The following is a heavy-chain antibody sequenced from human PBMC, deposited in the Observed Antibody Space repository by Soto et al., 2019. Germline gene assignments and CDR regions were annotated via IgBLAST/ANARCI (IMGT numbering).Heavy chain of an antibody. D-gene: IGHD2-21*02. V-gene: IGHV3-21*01. J-gene: IGHJ6*02. CDR2: ITRNSDI. Sequence: TGGSLRLSCAASGFTFSSYSMHWVRQAPGKGLEWVSAITRNSDIYYADSVKGRFTISRDNAQNSVSLQMDSLRAEDTAVYYCAREETAWTLAYGLDVWGQGTTVTVSS. CDR1: GFTFSSYS. CDR3: AREETAWTLAYGLDV.